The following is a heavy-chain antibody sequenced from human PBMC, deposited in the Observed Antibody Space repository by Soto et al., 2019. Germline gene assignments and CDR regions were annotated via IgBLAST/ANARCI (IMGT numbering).Heavy chain of an antibody. CDR1: GFTFSSYE. V-gene: IGHV3-48*03. D-gene: IGHD4-17*01. J-gene: IGHJ4*02. CDR3: ACTVGWVFDY. CDR2: ISSSGSTI. Sequence: PGGSLRLSCAASGFTFSSYEMNWVRQAPGKGLEWVSYISSSGSTIYYADSVKGRFTISRDNAKNSLYLQMNSLRAEDTAVYYYACTVGWVFDYWGQGTLVTVSS.